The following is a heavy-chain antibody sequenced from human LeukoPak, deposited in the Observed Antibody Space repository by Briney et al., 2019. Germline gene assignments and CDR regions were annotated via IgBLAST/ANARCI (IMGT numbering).Heavy chain of an antibody. D-gene: IGHD3-10*01. CDR2: IWFDGSKK. CDR1: GFTFSNYG. J-gene: IGHJ4*02. CDR3: ARIRGVLDRNSANFYSDY. V-gene: IGHV3-33*08. Sequence: GGPLTLPCAASGFTFSNYGMRGVRQAPGKGLEGVAIIWFDGSKKYYADSVKGRFTISRDNSQNTVYLEMNSLRDEDTAVYYCARIRGVLDRNSANFYSDYWGQGTLVTVSS.